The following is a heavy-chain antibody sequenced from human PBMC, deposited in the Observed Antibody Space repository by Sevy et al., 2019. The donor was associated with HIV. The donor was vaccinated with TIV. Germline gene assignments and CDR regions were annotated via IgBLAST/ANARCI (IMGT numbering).Heavy chain of an antibody. D-gene: IGHD3-16*02. V-gene: IGHV3-33*07. CDR3: ARDAQRLHLGELSRIPSARGGMDV. Sequence: GGSLRLSCAASGFTFINYGMYWVRQAPGKGLEWVAFVSSDESNKYYVESVKGRFTISRDNSKNTLYLQMNSLRPEDRAVYYCARDAQRLHLGELSRIPSARGGMDVWGQGTAVTVSS. J-gene: IGHJ6*02. CDR1: GFTFINYG. CDR2: VSSDESNK.